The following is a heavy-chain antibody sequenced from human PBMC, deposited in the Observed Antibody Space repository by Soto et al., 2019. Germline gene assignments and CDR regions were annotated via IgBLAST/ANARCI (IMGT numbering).Heavy chain of an antibody. D-gene: IGHD6-19*01. CDR3: AKDGPPGVAAYYFDY. CDR1: GFTFDDYA. J-gene: IGHJ4*02. V-gene: IGHV3-9*01. Sequence: EVQLVESGGGLVQPGRSLRLSCAASGFTFDDYAMHWVRQAPGKGLEWVSGLSWNSGSIGYADSVKGRFTISRDNAKNSLYLQMNSRRAEDTALYYCAKDGPPGVAAYYFDYWGQGTLVTVSS. CDR2: LSWNSGSI.